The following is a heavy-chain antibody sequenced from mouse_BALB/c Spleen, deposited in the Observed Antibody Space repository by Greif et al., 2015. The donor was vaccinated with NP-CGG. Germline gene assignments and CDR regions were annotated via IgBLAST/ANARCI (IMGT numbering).Heavy chain of an antibody. Sequence: EVMLVESGGGLVKPGGSLKLSCAASGFTFSSYAMSWVRQTPEKRLEWVATISSGGSYTYYPDSVKGRFTISRDNAKNTLYLQMSSLRSEDTAMYYCARHPQEYFDYWGQGTTLTVSS. CDR3: ARHPQEYFDY. CDR2: ISSGGSYT. V-gene: IGHV5-9-3*01. CDR1: GFTFSSYA. J-gene: IGHJ2*01.